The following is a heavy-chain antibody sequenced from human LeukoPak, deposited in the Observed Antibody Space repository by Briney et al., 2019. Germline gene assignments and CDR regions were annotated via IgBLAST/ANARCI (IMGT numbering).Heavy chain of an antibody. J-gene: IGHJ4*02. CDR1: QFGFSSYW. V-gene: IGHV3-7*05. CDR2: IKRDGSEK. Sequence: GGSLRLSCAASQFGFSSYWMSWVRQAPGKGLEWVANIKRDGSEKYYVDSVKGRFTISRDNAKNSLYLQMNSLRTEDTAVYYCARRSGLIDYWGQGTLVTVSS. D-gene: IGHD2-8*02. CDR3: ARRSGLIDY.